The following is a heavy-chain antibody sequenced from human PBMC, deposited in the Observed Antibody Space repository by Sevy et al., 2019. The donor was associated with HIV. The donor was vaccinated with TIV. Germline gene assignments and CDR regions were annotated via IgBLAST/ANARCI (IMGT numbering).Heavy chain of an antibody. CDR1: GYTFTSYG. CDR2: ISAYNGNT. J-gene: IGHJ6*02. V-gene: IGHV1-18*01. CDR3: ARDLSTVTSSYYYGMDV. D-gene: IGHD4-17*01. Sequence: ASVKVSCKASGYTFTSYGISWVRQAPGQGLEWMGWISAYNGNTNYAQKLQGRVTMTTDTSTSTAYMELSSLRSDDTAVYYCARDLSTVTSSYYYGMDVWGQGTTVTVSS.